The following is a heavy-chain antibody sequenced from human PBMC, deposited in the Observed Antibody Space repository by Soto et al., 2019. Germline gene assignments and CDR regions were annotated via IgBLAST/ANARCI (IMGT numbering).Heavy chain of an antibody. D-gene: IGHD3-22*01. V-gene: IGHV3-33*01. J-gene: IGHJ6*02. CDR3: ARDLDAVVVITYYYYYYGMDV. CDR1: GFTFSSYG. Sequence: GGSLRLSCAASGFTFSSYGMHWVRQAPGKGLEWVAVIWYDGSNKYYADSVKGRFTISRDNSKDTLYLQMNSLRAEDAAVYYCARDLDAVVVITYYYYYYGMDVWGQGTTVTVSS. CDR2: IWYDGSNK.